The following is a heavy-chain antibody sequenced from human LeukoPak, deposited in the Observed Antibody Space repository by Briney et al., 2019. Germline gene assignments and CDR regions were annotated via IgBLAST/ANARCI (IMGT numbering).Heavy chain of an antibody. V-gene: IGHV4-38-2*01. CDR2: IYHSGST. D-gene: IGHD3-10*01. Sequence: SETLSLTCVVSGYSISSGYYWGWIRQPPGKGLNWIGSIYHSGSTYYNPSLKSRVTTSVDTSKNQFSLKLSSVTAADTAVYYCARLYMVPSYYYYYMDVWGRGTTVTVSS. CDR3: ARLYMVPSYYYYYMDV. J-gene: IGHJ6*03. CDR1: GYSISSGYY.